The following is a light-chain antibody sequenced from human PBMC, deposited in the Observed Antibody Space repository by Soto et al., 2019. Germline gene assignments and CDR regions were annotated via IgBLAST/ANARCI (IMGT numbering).Light chain of an antibody. CDR2: AAS. CDR3: LQHISYPLT. Sequence: DIQMTQSPSSLSASVGDRVIITCRASQGIRTDLSWHQQKPGEAPKRLIYAASRLQSGVPSRFRGSGSGTEFTLTISSLQPEDFATYSCLQHISYPLTFGPGTKVEI. J-gene: IGKJ3*01. V-gene: IGKV1-17*01. CDR1: QGIRTD.